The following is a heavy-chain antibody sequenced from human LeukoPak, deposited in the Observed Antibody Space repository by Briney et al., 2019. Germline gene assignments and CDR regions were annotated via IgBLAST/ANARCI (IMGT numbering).Heavy chain of an antibody. CDR3: ARDYYGSGSYFAPYYMDV. CDR2: ISAYNGNT. D-gene: IGHD3-10*01. CDR1: GYTFTSYV. Sequence: ASVKFSCKASGYTFTSYVINWVGQPTGQGLEWMGWISAYNGNTNYAQKLQGRVTMTTDTSTSTAYMELRSLRSDDTAVYYCARDYYGSGSYFAPYYMDVWGKGTTVTISS. V-gene: IGHV1-18*01. J-gene: IGHJ6*03.